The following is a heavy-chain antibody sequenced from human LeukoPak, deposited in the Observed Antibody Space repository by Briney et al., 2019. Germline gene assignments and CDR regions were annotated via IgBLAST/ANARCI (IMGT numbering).Heavy chain of an antibody. CDR2: ISSSSSYI. CDR3: AREYCSGGSCYYFYFDY. D-gene: IGHD2-15*01. V-gene: IGHV3-21*01. J-gene: IGHJ4*02. Sequence: GGSLRLSCAASGFTFSSYSMNWVRQAPGKGLEWASSISSSSSYIYYADSVKGRFTISRDNAKNSLYLQMNSLRAEDTAVYYCAREYCSGGSCYYFYFDYWGQGTLVTVSS. CDR1: GFTFSSYS.